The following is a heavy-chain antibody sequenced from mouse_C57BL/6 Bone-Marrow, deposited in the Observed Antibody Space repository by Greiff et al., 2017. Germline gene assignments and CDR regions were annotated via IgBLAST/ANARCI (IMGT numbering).Heavy chain of an antibody. J-gene: IGHJ3*01. Sequence: QVQLQQSGAELARPGASVQMSCKASGYTFTRYTMHWVTQRPGQGLEWIGYINPSSGYTKYNQTFKDKATLTADKSSSTAYMQLSSLTSEDSAVYYCARRVLRAWFAYWGQGTLVTVSA. CDR1: GYTFTRYT. D-gene: IGHD1-1*01. CDR2: INPSSGYT. V-gene: IGHV1-4*01. CDR3: ARRVLRAWFAY.